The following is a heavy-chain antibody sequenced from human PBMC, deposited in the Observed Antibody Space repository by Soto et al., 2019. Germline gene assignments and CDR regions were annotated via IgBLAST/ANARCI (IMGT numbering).Heavy chain of an antibody. CDR1: GFSLNTSGVG. CDR2: IYWDEDK. D-gene: IGHD3-16*02. CDR3: ANRPSLSYPQYYFDC. Sequence: QITLKESGPTLVKPTQTLTLPCTFSGFSLNTSGVGVGWIRQPPGKAPEWLALIYWDEDKRSSRTMKNRLTIHKDTPKNQLVLTMTNLDPVETATYYCANRPSLSYPQYYFDCWGQGTLVTVSS. V-gene: IGHV2-5*02. J-gene: IGHJ4*02.